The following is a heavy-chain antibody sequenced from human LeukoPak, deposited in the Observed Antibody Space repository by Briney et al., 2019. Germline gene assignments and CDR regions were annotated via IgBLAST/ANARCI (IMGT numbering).Heavy chain of an antibody. J-gene: IGHJ6*02. V-gene: IGHV1-3*01. D-gene: IGHD2-2*01. Sequence: ASVKVSCKASGYTFAKYAIHWVRQALGQRLEWMGWINAGNGNTRYSQKFQGGVTITRDTSASTAYMELSSLRSEDTAVYYCARSILVVPVASHLNYGVDVWGQGTAVTVSS. CDR1: GYTFAKYA. CDR2: INAGNGNT. CDR3: ARSILVVPVASHLNYGVDV.